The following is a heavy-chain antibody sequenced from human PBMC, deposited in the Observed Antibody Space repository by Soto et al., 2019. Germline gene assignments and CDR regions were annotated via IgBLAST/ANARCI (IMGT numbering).Heavy chain of an antibody. Sequence: GGSLRLSCAASGFTVSSNYMGWVRQAPGKGLEWVSVIYTDGDTYYRDSVKGRFTISRDNSQNTIFLQMNSLRTEDTALYYCATRRRDGYNFYYWYGMDVWGHGTTVTVSS. D-gene: IGHD1-1*01. CDR1: GFTVSSNY. V-gene: IGHV3-53*01. CDR2: IYTDGDT. J-gene: IGHJ6*02. CDR3: ATRRRDGYNFYYWYGMDV.